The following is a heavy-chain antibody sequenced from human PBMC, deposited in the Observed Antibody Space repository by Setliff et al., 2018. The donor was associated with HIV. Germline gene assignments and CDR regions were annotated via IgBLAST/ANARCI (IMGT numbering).Heavy chain of an antibody. CDR1: GDSLNTYY. V-gene: IGHV4-4*07. CDR3: ARGNNDLESFDY. D-gene: IGHD3-3*01. CDR2: IYASGKT. Sequence: KPSETLSLTCNVSGDSLNTYYWSWIRQSAGKGLEWIGRIYASGKTTFNPSLKSRITMSVDTSKNQFSLKLTSVTAADTAVYYCARGNNDLESFDYWGQGALVTAS. J-gene: IGHJ4*02.